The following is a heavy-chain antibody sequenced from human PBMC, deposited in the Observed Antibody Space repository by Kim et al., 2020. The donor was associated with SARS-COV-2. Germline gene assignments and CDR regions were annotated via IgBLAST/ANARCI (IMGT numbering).Heavy chain of an antibody. Sequence: SVKCRFTISRDNAKNSLYLQMNSLRAEDTAVYYCARTYDSSGYYLYYFDYWGQGTLVTVSS. J-gene: IGHJ4*02. D-gene: IGHD3-22*01. CDR3: ARTYDSSGYYLYYFDY. V-gene: IGHV3-21*01.